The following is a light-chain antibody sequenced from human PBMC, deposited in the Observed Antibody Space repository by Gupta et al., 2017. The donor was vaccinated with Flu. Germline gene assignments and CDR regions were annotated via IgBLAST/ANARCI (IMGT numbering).Light chain of an antibody. CDR2: STN. CDR3: VLYMGSGMWV. V-gene: IGLV8-61*01. Sequence: QTVVTQEPSFSVSPGGTVTLTCGLSSGSVSTSYYPSWYQQTPGQAPRTLIYSTNTRSSGVPDRLSGSILGNKAALTITGAQADDESDYYCVLYMGSGMWVFGGGTKLTVL. J-gene: IGLJ3*02. CDR1: SGSVSTSYY.